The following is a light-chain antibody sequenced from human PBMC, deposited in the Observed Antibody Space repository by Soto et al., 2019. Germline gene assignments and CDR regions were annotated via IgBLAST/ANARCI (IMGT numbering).Light chain of an antibody. Sequence: QSALSQPASVSGFPGQSIAISYTGVRTDVDGYDYVSWYQQHPGQAPQLMIYDVSNRPSGVSDRFSGSKSGNTASLTISGLQAEDEADYYCTSYTSSTPFYAFGTGTKVTVL. CDR3: TSYTSSTPFYA. V-gene: IGLV2-14*03. J-gene: IGLJ1*01. CDR2: DVS. CDR1: RTDVDGYDY.